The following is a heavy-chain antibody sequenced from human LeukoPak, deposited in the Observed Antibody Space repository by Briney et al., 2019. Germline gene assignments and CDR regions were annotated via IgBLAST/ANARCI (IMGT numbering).Heavy chain of an antibody. J-gene: IGHJ4*02. CDR3: AREFMIGSSLLRHFDY. D-gene: IGHD3-16*01. CDR2: ISPDGSIT. V-gene: IGHV3-74*01. Sequence: GGSLRLSCAASGFTFSNYWIHWLRQAPGEGPVWVSRISPDGSITHFADSVEGRFTLSRDNAKSLVYLQMNSLRVEESAVYYCAREFMIGSSLLRHFDYWGQGTLVTVSS. CDR1: GFTFSNYW.